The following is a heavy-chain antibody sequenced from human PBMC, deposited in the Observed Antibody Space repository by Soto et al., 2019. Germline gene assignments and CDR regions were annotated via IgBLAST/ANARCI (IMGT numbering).Heavy chain of an antibody. Sequence: PSETLSLTCTVSGDSISTFYWSWIRQPPGKGLEWIGYIHYSGSTNYNPLLKSQVIISVDTSKNQFSLKLSSVTAADTAVYFCARVRSNLFDYWGQGXLVTVSS. CDR1: GDSISTFY. J-gene: IGHJ4*02. V-gene: IGHV4-59*01. CDR3: ARVRSNLFDY. D-gene: IGHD3-3*01. CDR2: IHYSGST.